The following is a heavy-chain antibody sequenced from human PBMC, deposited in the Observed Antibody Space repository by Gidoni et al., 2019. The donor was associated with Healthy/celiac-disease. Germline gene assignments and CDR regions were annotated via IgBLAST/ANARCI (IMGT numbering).Heavy chain of an antibody. D-gene: IGHD6-19*01. CDR2: ISWNSGSI. J-gene: IGHJ4*02. CDR3: AKDSGPQWLVLQLFDY. V-gene: IGHV3-9*01. Sequence: EVQLVASGGGLVQPGRSLRLSCAASGFTFDDYAMHWVRQAPGKGLEWVSGISWNSGSIGYADSVKGRFTISRDNAKNSLYLQMNSLRAEDTALYYCAKDSGPQWLVLQLFDYWGQGTLVTVSS. CDR1: GFTFDDYA.